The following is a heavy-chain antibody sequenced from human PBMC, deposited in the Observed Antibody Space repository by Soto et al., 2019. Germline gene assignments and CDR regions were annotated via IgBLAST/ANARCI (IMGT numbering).Heavy chain of an antibody. CDR3: ARXXXXXXXXXVVITTKWYGMDV. D-gene: IGHD3-22*01. Sequence: QVQLVESGGGVVQPGRSLRLSCAASGFTFSSYAMHWVRQAPGKGLEWVAVISYDGSNKYYADSVKGRFTISRDNSKNTLYLQMNSLRAEDTAVYXCARXXXXXXXXXVVITTKWYGMDVWGQGTTVT. CDR1: GFTFSSYA. J-gene: IGHJ6*02. CDR2: ISYDGSNK. V-gene: IGHV3-30-3*01.